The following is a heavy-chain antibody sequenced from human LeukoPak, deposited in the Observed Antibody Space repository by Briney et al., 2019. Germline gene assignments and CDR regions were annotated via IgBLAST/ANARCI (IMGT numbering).Heavy chain of an antibody. CDR2: ISGSGGST. D-gene: IGHD6-13*01. Sequence: AGGSLRLSRAASGFTFSSYAMSWVRQAPGKGLEWVSAISGSGGSTYYADSVKGRFTISRDNSKNTLYLQMNSLRAEDTAVYYCAKYPSGIAAAGAEDYWGQGTLVTVSS. V-gene: IGHV3-23*01. CDR3: AKYPSGIAAAGAEDY. J-gene: IGHJ4*02. CDR1: GFTFSSYA.